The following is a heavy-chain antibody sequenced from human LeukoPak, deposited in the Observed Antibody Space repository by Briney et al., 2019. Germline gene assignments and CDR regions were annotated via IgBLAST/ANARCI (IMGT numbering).Heavy chain of an antibody. CDR2: MNPNSGNT. Sequence: ASVKVSCKASGYTFTSYDINWVRQATGQGLEWMGWMNPNSGNTGYAQKFQGRVTMTRNTSISTAYMELSSLRSEDTAVYYCARVGSIAAPLVLYYMDVWGKGTTVTVSS. J-gene: IGHJ6*03. V-gene: IGHV1-8*01. D-gene: IGHD6-6*01. CDR3: ARVGSIAAPLVLYYMDV. CDR1: GYTFTSYD.